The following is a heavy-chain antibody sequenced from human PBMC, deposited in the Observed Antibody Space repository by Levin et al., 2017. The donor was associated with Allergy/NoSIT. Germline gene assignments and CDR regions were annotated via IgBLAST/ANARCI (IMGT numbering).Heavy chain of an antibody. Sequence: GESLKISCKASGYTFRVYGIIWVRQAPGEGLEWVGWISPNNGHTKVSHKVQGRVTMTTDASTTTAYLDIRSLTSEDTAVYYCAGDLGTGWYDNAFEIWGQGTLVSVSS. CDR3: AGDLGTGWYDNAFEI. J-gene: IGHJ3*02. CDR1: GYTFRVYG. CDR2: ISPNNGHT. V-gene: IGHV1-18*01. D-gene: IGHD6-19*01.